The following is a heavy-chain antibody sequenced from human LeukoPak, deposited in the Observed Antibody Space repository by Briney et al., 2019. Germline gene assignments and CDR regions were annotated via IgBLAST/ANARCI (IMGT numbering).Heavy chain of an antibody. V-gene: IGHV1-46*01. D-gene: IGHD2-15*01. CDR3: ARGFGYCSGGSCYGRNVWFDP. CDR1: GYTFTSYY. Sequence: GASVKVSCKASGYTFTSYYIHWVRQAPGQRLEWMGIINPSGGSTSYAQKFQGRVTMTRDMSTSTVYMELSSLRSEDTAVYYCARGFGYCSGGSCYGRNVWFDPWGQGTLVTVSS. J-gene: IGHJ5*02. CDR2: INPSGGST.